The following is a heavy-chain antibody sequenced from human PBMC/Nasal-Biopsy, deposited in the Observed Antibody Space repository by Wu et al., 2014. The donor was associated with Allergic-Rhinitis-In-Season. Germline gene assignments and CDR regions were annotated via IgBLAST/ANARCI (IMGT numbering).Heavy chain of an antibody. Sequence: LRLSCAGSGFTFSDHYIDWVRQAPGKGLEWLARNRNKAHSYSTEYAASVKGRFTISRDDSKNSLDLQMNSLKTEDTAVYYCASRASGGVDGTLRDRVFDIWGQGTMVTVSP. CDR2: NRNKAHSYST. J-gene: IGHJ3*02. CDR1: GFTFSDHY. V-gene: IGHV3-72*01. D-gene: IGHD2-8*02. CDR3: ASRASGGVDGTLRDRVFDI.